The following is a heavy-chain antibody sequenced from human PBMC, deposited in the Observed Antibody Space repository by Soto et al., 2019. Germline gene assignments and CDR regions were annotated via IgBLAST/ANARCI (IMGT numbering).Heavy chain of an antibody. Sequence: SQTVSLTCAISGDSVSGNSAAWNWIRQSPSRGLEWLGRTYYRSRWYNDYAVSVKSRITVTPDTSKNQFPLHLNSVTPEDTAVYYCAREFLYSVSSDSYLDYWGQGAMVTVAS. J-gene: IGHJ4*02. CDR2: TYYRSRWYN. CDR3: AREFLYSVSSDSYLDY. V-gene: IGHV6-1*01. CDR1: GDSVSGNSAA. D-gene: IGHD6-19*01.